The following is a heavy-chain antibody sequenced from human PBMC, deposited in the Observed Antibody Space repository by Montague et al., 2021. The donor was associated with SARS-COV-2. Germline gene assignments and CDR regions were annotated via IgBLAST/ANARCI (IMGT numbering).Heavy chain of an antibody. Sequence: SLRLSCAASGFTFSSYAMHWVRQAPGKGLEWVAVISYDGSNKYYADSVKGRFTISRDNPKNTLYLQMNSLRAEDTAVYYCARPSSGSYYHAFDIWGQGTMVTVSS. CDR2: ISYDGSNK. J-gene: IGHJ3*02. V-gene: IGHV3-30-3*01. D-gene: IGHD1-26*01. CDR3: ARPSSGSYYHAFDI. CDR1: GFTFSSYA.